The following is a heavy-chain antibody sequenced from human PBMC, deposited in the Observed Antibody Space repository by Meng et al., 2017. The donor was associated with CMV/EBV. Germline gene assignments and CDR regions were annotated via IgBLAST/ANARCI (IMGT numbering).Heavy chain of an antibody. J-gene: IGHJ6*02. CDR1: GFTFSSYG. CDR3: AKGIFGVVGAGYYYYYGMDV. D-gene: IGHD3-3*01. Sequence: GESLKISCAASGFTFSSYGMHWVRQAPGKGLEWVAFIRYDGSNKYYADSVKGRFTISRDNSKNTLYLQMNSLRAEDTAVYYCAKGIFGVVGAGYYYYYGMDVWGQGTTVTVSS. CDR2: IRYDGSNK. V-gene: IGHV3-30*02.